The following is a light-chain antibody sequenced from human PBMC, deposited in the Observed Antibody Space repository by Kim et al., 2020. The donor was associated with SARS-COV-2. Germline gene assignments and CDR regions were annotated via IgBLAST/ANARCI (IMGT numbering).Light chain of an antibody. Sequence: APGKTASITCGGNNIGSKSVPWYKQKPGQAPVLVIYFDIDRPSGIPERFSGSNSGNTATLTISRVEAGDEADYYCQVWDRSSDHVIFGGGTQLTVL. J-gene: IGLJ2*01. CDR3: QVWDRSSDHVI. CDR2: FDI. V-gene: IGLV3-21*04. CDR1: NIGSKS.